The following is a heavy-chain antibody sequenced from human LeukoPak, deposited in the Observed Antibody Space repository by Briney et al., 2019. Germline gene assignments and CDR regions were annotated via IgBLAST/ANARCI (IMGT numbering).Heavy chain of an antibody. CDR1: GGSISSGGYY. J-gene: IGHJ3*02. D-gene: IGHD3-10*01. CDR3: AREGVLLWFGEFLAPDAFDI. CDR2: IYYSGST. Sequence: PSETLSLTCTVSGGSISSGGYYWSWIRQHPGKGLEWIVYIYYSGSTYYNPSLKSRVTISVDTSKNQFSLKLSSVTAADTAVYYCAREGVLLWFGEFLAPDAFDIWGQGTMVTVSS. V-gene: IGHV4-31*03.